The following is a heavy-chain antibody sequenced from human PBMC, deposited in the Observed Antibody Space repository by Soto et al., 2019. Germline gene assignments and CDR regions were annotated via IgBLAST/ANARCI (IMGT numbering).Heavy chain of an antibody. V-gene: IGHV1-2*04. Sequence: ASVKVSCKASGYTFTGYYMHWVRQAPGQGLEWMGWINPNSGGTNYAQKFQGWVTMTRDTSISTAYMELSRLRSDDTAVYYCAREQGYCSGGSCYRYFDYWGQGTLVTVSS. J-gene: IGHJ4*02. CDR2: INPNSGGT. CDR3: AREQGYCSGGSCYRYFDY. CDR1: GYTFTGYY. D-gene: IGHD2-15*01.